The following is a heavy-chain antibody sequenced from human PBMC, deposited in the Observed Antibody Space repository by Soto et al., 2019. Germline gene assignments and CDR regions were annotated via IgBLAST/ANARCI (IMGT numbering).Heavy chain of an antibody. V-gene: IGHV3-23*01. CDR3: ARDKDTSSWTGFDF. CDR2: ISATGIST. Sequence: PGGSLRLSCAASGFTFATYAMSWVRQAPGKGLGWVSAISATGISTHYADSVKGRVTISRDNSANTLSLEMSSLTAEDTAVYYCARDKDTSSWTGFDFWGHGTLVTVSS. J-gene: IGHJ4*01. CDR1: GFTFATYA. D-gene: IGHD1-1*01.